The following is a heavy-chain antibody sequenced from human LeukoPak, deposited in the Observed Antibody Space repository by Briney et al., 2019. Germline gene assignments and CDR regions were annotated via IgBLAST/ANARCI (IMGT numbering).Heavy chain of an antibody. D-gene: IGHD6-19*01. CDR3: TRGSGWYTDY. J-gene: IGHJ4*02. V-gene: IGHV3-7*04. CDR1: GFAFSSFW. Sequence: GGSLRLSCAASGFAFSSFWMSWVRQVPGKGLEWVANINQDGREKNYADSVKGRFTIFRDNAKNSLYLQMNSLRVEDTAVFYCTRGSGWYTDYWGQGTLVTVSS. CDR2: INQDGREK.